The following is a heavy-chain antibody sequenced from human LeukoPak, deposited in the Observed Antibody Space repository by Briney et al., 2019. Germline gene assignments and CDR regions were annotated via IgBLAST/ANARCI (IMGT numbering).Heavy chain of an antibody. CDR2: LAYSGAA. J-gene: IGHJ4*02. Sequence: GGSLRLSCSVSGFTLNKYPMNWVRQAPGKGLEWISTLAYSGAAHYGDSVKGRFTISRDDSKNTVYLQMNSLRPEDTAIYFCAKDFDSGGAYDGDHGWGQGTLVTVAS. D-gene: IGHD2-15*01. CDR1: GFTLNKYP. V-gene: IGHV3-23*01. CDR3: AKDFDSGGAYDGDHG.